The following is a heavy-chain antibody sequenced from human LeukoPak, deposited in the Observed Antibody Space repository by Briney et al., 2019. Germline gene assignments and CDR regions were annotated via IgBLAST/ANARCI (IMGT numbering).Heavy chain of an antibody. CDR3: ARSSYNWNDFSY. J-gene: IGHJ4*02. V-gene: IGHV1-18*01. Sequence: GASVKVSCKASGYTFTSYGISWVRQAPGQGLEWMGWISAYNGNTNYAQKLQGRVTMTTDTSTSTAYIELRSLRSDDTAVYYCARSSYNWNDFSYWGQGTLVTVSS. CDR2: ISAYNGNT. CDR1: GYTFTSYG. D-gene: IGHD1-1*01.